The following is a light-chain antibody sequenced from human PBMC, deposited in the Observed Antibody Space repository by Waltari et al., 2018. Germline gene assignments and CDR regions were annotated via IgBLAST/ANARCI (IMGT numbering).Light chain of an antibody. CDR2: GNN. J-gene: IGLJ1*01. CDR3: ASWDDSHYV. Sequence: QSVLTQPPSASETPGQRVTISCSGSNSNLGSTYLYWYQQLPGTAPKLLIYGNNQRPSGVPDRFSASKSGTSASLAISGLRSEDEAVYYCASWDDSHYVFGTGTQVTVL. CDR1: NSNLGSTY. V-gene: IGLV1-47*01.